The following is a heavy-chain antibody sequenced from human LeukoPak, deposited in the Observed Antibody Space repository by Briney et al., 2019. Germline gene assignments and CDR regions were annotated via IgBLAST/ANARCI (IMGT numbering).Heavy chain of an antibody. CDR3: ARDLTGPELRKYCSGGSCYSSYYYYGMDV. Sequence: PGGSLRLSCAASGFTFSSYSMTWVRQAPGKGLEWVSSISSSSSYIYYADSVKGRFTISRDNAKNSLYLQMNSLRAEDTAVYYCARDLTGPELRKYCSGGSCYSSYYYYGMDVWGQGTTVTVSS. J-gene: IGHJ6*02. CDR1: GFTFSSYS. D-gene: IGHD2-15*01. V-gene: IGHV3-21*01. CDR2: ISSSSSYI.